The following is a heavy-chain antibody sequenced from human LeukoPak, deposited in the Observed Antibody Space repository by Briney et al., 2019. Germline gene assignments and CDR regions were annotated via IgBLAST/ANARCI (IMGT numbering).Heavy chain of an antibody. CDR3: ARRYYYDSSSYGGFDP. J-gene: IGHJ5*02. CDR1: GYRFSYYW. CDR2: INPGDSVT. D-gene: IGHD3-22*01. Sequence: GESLKTSCKGSGYRFSYYWIDWVRQLPGKGLEWMGSINPGDSVTRYSPSFQGPVTFSADKSISTAYLQWSSLKASDTAMYFCARRYYYDSSSYGGFDPWGQGTLVTVSS. V-gene: IGHV5-51*01.